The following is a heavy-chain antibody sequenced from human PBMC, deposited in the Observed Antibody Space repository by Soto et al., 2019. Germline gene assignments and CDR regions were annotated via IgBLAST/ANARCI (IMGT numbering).Heavy chain of an antibody. CDR1: GNTVPNYA. CDR3: ARRVGVAPVYDAYDF. J-gene: IGHJ3*01. V-gene: IGHV1-18*01. D-gene: IGHD2-15*01. CDR2: VSGCNGNT. Sequence: ASVKVSCKASGNTVPNYAIHWVRQAPGQRLEWMGWVSGCNGNTNYAEKFQGRVTMTADTSTSTGYMELRSLRSDDTAVYYCARRVGVAPVYDAYDFWGQGTLVTVSS.